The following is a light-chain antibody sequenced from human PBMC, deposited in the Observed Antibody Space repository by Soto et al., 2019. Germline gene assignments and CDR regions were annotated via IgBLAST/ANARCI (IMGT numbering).Light chain of an antibody. CDR2: KVS. J-gene: IGLJ1*01. CDR1: SSDVGGSKY. Sequence: QSALTQPASVSGSPGQSITISCTGTSSDVGGSKYVSWYQQYPGKVPKLLINKVSNRPSGVSNRFSGSKSGNTASLTISGLLAEDEADYFCTSSTNDSLYVFGTGTKVTVL. V-gene: IGLV2-14*01. CDR3: TSSTNDSLYV.